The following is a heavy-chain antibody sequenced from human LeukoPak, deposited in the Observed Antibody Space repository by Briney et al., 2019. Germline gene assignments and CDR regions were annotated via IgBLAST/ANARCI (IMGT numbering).Heavy chain of an antibody. J-gene: IGHJ6*02. CDR2: INHSGST. Sequence: SETLSLTCAVYGGSFSGYYWSWIRQPPGKGLEWIGEINHSGSTNYNPSLKSRVTISVDTSKNQFSLKLSSVTAADTAVYYCARDGRGSGWDYYYYGMDVWGQGTTVTVSS. V-gene: IGHV4-34*01. CDR1: GGSFSGYY. CDR3: ARDGRGSGWDYYYYGMDV. D-gene: IGHD6-19*01.